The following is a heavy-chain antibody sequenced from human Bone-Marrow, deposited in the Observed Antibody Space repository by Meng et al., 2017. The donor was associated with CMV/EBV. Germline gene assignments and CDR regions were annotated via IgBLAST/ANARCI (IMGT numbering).Heavy chain of an antibody. D-gene: IGHD1-26*01. CDR1: GYTFTSYY. CDR3: ARGRVVAWVRIVGAMSY. V-gene: IGHV1-46*01. J-gene: IGHJ4*02. Sequence: ASVKVSCKASGYTFTSYYMHWVRQAPGQGLEWMGIINPSGGSTSYAQKFQGRLTMTRDTSTSTVYMELSSLRSEDTAVYYCARGRVVAWVRIVGAMSYWGQGTLVTVSS. CDR2: INPSGGST.